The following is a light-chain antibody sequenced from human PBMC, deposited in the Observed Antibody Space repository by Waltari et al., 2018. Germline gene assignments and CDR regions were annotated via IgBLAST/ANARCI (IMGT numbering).Light chain of an antibody. Sequence: QSALTQPASVSGSPGQSITISCTGTSCDIGTYNFVSWYQQHPGKAPKLMIYDVSYRPSGVSNRFSGSKSGNTASLTISGLQAEDEADYYCSSYTGSSTLWVFGGGTKLSVL. J-gene: IGLJ3*02. CDR2: DVS. CDR1: SCDIGTYNF. V-gene: IGLV2-14*03. CDR3: SSYTGSSTLWV.